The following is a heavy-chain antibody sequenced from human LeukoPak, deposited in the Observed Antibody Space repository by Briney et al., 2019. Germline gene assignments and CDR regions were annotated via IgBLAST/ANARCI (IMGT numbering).Heavy chain of an antibody. CDR2: ISYDGSNK. J-gene: IGHJ6*02. Sequence: GRSLRLSCAASGFTFSSYGMHWVRQAPGKGLEWVAVISYDGSNKYYADSVKGRFTISRDNSKNTLYLQMNSLRAEDTAVYYCARGSGGRTIWVVVPAAQSSNYYYYGMDVWGQGTTVTVSS. CDR1: GFTFSSYG. V-gene: IGHV3-30*19. CDR3: ARGSGGRTIWVVVPAAQSSNYYYYGMDV. D-gene: IGHD2-2*01.